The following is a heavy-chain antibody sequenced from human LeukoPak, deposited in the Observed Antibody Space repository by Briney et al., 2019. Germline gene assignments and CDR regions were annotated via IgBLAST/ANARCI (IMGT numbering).Heavy chain of an antibody. CDR2: IDYYNGGK. CDR3: ARGGKYCSGVSCYLSWSDY. D-gene: IGHD2-15*01. Sequence: AAVKVSCKASGYTFTDYYVHWVRQAPGQGLEWMGWIDYYNGGKNFAQKFQGRVTLSRDTSINTAYMDLKWLTSDDTAVYYCARGGKYCSGVSCYLSWSDYWGQGTLVTVSS. V-gene: IGHV1-2*02. J-gene: IGHJ4*02. CDR1: GYTFTDYY.